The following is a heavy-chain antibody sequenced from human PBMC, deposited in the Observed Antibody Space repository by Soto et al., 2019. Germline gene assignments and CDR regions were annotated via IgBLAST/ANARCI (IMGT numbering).Heavy chain of an antibody. D-gene: IGHD3-10*01. Sequence: QVQLVQSGAEVKKPGASVKVSCKASGYTFTSYDMNWVRQATGQGLEWMGWMNPNSGNTGYAQKFQGRVTMTRNTSISTAYLELSSLRSEDTAVYYCASGLKKGRRGVILFDYWGQGTLVTVSS. CDR1: GYTFTSYD. J-gene: IGHJ4*02. V-gene: IGHV1-8*01. CDR3: ASGLKKGRRGVILFDY. CDR2: MNPNSGNT.